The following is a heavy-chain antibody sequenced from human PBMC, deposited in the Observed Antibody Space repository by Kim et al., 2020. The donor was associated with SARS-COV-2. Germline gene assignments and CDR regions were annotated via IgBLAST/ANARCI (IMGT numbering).Heavy chain of an antibody. CDR2: ISSSGSTI. CDR3: ARRSAIVLMVYAIPYVDY. D-gene: IGHD2-8*01. Sequence: GGSLRLSCAASGLTFSDYYMSWIRQAPGKGLEWVSYISSSGSTIYYADSVKGRFTISRDNAKNSLYLQMNSLRAEDTAVYYCARRSAIVLMVYAIPYVDYWGQRTLGSLSS. V-gene: IGHV3-11*01. CDR1: GLTFSDYY. J-gene: IGHJ4*02.